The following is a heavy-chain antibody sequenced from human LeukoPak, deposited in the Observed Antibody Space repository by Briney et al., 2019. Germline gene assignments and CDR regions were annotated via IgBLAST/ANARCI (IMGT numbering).Heavy chain of an antibody. J-gene: IGHJ3*02. CDR3: ARDTRSGFPDAFDI. D-gene: IGHD3-3*01. CDR2: IYSGGST. CDR1: GFTVSGNY. Sequence: GGSLRLSCAASGFTVSGNYMSWVRQAPGKGLEWVSVIYSGGSTYYADSVKGRFTISRDNSKNTLYLQMNSLRAEDTAVYYCARDTRSGFPDAFDIWGQGTMVTVSS. V-gene: IGHV3-53*01.